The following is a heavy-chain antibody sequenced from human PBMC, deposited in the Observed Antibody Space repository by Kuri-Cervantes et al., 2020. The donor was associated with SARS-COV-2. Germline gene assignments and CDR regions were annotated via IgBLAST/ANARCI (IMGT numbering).Heavy chain of an antibody. D-gene: IGHD4-11*01. CDR3: VRWTEDYSGARSFFDS. V-gene: IGHV3-7*03. CDR1: GFSFSTYW. Sequence: GGSLRLSCAASGFSFSTYWMNCVSQAPGKGLEWVANIKQDDTEYYYVDSVRGRFTISRDNAKNSMYLQMNSLRAEDTAIYYCVRWTEDYSGARSFFDSWGQGTPVTVSS. CDR2: IKQDDTEY. J-gene: IGHJ4*02.